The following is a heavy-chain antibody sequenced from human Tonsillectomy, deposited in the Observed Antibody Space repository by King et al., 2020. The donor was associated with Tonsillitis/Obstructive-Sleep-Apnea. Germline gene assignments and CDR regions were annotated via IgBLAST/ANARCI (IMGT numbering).Heavy chain of an antibody. J-gene: IGHJ4*02. Sequence: VQLQQWGAGLLKPSETLSLTCAVYGGSFSGYYWSWICQPPGKGLEWIGEINHSGSTNYNPSLKSRVTISVDTSKNQFSLRLGFVTAADTAVYYCARGPTISSSGDGFDYWGQGTLVTVSS. D-gene: IGHD6-6*01. CDR2: INHSGST. CDR3: ARGPTISSSGDGFDY. V-gene: IGHV4-34*01. CDR1: GGSFSGYY.